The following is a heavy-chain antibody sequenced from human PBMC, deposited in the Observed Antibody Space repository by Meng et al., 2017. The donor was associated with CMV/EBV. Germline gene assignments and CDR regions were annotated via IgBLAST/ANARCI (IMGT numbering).Heavy chain of an antibody. CDR2: INHSGST. V-gene: IGHV4-34*01. CDR3: ARGGNWFDP. CDR1: GGSFSGYY. J-gene: IGHJ5*02. Sequence: QGQLEQWGAGMLQLSETLSLTCAVYGGSFSGYYWSWIRQPPGKGLEWIGEINHSGSTNYNPSLKSRVTISVDTSKNQFSLKLSSVTAADTAVYYCARGGNWFDPWGQGTLVTVSS.